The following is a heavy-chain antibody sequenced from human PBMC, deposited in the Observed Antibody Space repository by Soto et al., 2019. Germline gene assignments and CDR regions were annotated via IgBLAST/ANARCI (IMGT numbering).Heavy chain of an antibody. Sequence: QVQLVESGGGVVQPGRSLRLSCAASGFTFSSYAMHWVRQAPGKGLEWVAVISYDGSNKYYADSVKGRFTISRDNSKNTLYLQMNSLRAEDTAVYYCARDRSSLVTTTHYYYYYGMDVWGQGTTVTVSS. CDR1: GFTFSSYA. J-gene: IGHJ6*02. CDR2: ISYDGSNK. V-gene: IGHV3-30-3*01. CDR3: ARDRSSLVTTTHYYYYYGMDV. D-gene: IGHD2-21*02.